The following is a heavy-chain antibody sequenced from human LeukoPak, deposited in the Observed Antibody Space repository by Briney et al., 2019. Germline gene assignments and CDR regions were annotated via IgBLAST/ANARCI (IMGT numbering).Heavy chain of an antibody. V-gene: IGHV5-51*01. D-gene: IGHD2-21*02. Sequence: NHGESLKIPCTGFGYSFTTYWIGWVRQMPGKGLEWMGIIHPGDSDARYSPSFQGQVTISVDKSISTAYLQWSSLKASDTAMYYCARQGRIVVVTTTHDAFDIWGQGTMVTVSS. CDR1: GYSFTTYW. CDR3: ARQGRIVVVTTTHDAFDI. CDR2: IHPGDSDA. J-gene: IGHJ3*02.